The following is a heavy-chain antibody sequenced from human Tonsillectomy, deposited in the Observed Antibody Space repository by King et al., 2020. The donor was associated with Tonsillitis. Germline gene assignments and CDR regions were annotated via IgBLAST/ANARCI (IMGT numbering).Heavy chain of an antibody. CDR2: IYETGGT. CDR3: AKSSAEGYDAFDI. CDR1: GVSISHAGYS. V-gene: IGHV4-30-2*01. D-gene: IGHD3-22*01. Sequence: LQLQESGSGLVRPSETLSLSCAVSGVSISHAGYSWSWIRQPPGNTLEWIGYIYETGGTDYNPSLESRVTISVDRSKNQFSLRLSSVTAADTAIYYCAKSSAEGYDAFDIWGQGTMVIVSS. J-gene: IGHJ3*02.